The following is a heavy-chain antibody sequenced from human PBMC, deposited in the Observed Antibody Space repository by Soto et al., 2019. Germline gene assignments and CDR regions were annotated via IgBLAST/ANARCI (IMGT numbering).Heavy chain of an antibody. CDR2: IYYSGST. CDR3: ARSVDP. J-gene: IGHJ5*02. V-gene: IGHV4-31*03. CDR1: GGSISSGGYY. Sequence: QVQLQESGPGLVKPSQTLSLTCTVSGGSISSGGYYWSWIRQHPGKGLEWIGYIYYSGSTYYNPSLXIXITLSVDTPKNQFSLKLSSVTAAATAVYYCARSVDPWGQGTLVTVSS.